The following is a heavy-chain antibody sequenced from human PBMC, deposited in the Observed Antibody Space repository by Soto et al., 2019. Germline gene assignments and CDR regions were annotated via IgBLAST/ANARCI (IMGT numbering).Heavy chain of an antibody. CDR3: AREGQWLEPYYIDF. J-gene: IGHJ4*02. V-gene: IGHV3-48*01. CDR2: ISSSSSTI. CDR1: GFTFSSYS. D-gene: IGHD6-19*01. Sequence: PGGSLRLSCAASGFTFSSYSMNWVRQAPGKGLEWVSYISSSSSTIYYADSVKGRFTISRDNAKNSLYLQMNSLRAEDTAVYYCAREGQWLEPYYIDFWGQGTLVTVSS.